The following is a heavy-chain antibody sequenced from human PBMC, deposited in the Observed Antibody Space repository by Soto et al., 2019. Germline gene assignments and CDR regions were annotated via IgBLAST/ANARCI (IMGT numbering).Heavy chain of an antibody. D-gene: IGHD1-1*01. J-gene: IGHJ4*02. V-gene: IGHV3-15*01. Sequence: PGGSLRLSCAASGFTFSDAWMSGVRQAPGAGLEWVGLIKGKTEGGTIDYAAPVKARFTISRDASKNTLYLQMNSLKTEDTAVYYCTTDPHSTGTKYWGQGTLVTVSS. CDR1: GFTFSDAW. CDR3: TTDPHSTGTKY. CDR2: IKGKTEGGTI.